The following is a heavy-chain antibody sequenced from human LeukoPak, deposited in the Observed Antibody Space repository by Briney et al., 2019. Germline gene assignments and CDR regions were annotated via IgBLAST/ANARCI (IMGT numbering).Heavy chain of an antibody. CDR2: IIPIFGTA. D-gene: IGHD3-10*01. CDR1: GGTFSSYA. CDR3: ATMDVNGVNWFDP. J-gene: IGHJ5*02. V-gene: IGHV1-69*01. Sequence: AASVKVSCKASGGTFSSYAISWVRQAPGQGLEWMGGIIPIFGTANYAQKFQGRVTITADESTSTAYMELSSLRSEDTAVYYCATMDVNGVNWFDPWGQGTLVTVSS.